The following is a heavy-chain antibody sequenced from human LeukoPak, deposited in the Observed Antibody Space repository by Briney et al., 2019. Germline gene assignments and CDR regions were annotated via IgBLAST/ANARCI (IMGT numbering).Heavy chain of an antibody. J-gene: IGHJ5*02. CDR2: INPNSGGT. Sequence: GASVTVSGKASGYSFTGYYMHWVRQAPGHGLEWMGWINPNSGGTNYAQKFQGRVTMTRDTSIRTAYMELSRLRSDDTGVYYCARDLVQSSGSNWFDPWGQGTLVTVSS. V-gene: IGHV1-2*02. CDR1: GYSFTGYY. D-gene: IGHD3-22*01. CDR3: ARDLVQSSGSNWFDP.